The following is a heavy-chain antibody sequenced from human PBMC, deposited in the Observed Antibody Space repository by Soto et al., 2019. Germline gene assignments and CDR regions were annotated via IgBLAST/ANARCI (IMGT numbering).Heavy chain of an antibody. J-gene: IGHJ4*02. V-gene: IGHV3-7*01. D-gene: IGHD3-22*01. Sequence: EVQVVESGGGLVQSGGSLRLSCAVSRFPFNNYWMSWVRKAHGKRLGWVAKIKRDGSEKNFVDSVKGPFTSSRDSAKNSLYLEMNSLRAEDTAVYYCARSLVEDDSNSRYRPFDHWGQGTLVTVSS. CDR1: RFPFNNYW. CDR2: IKRDGSEK. CDR3: ARSLVEDDSNSRYRPFDH.